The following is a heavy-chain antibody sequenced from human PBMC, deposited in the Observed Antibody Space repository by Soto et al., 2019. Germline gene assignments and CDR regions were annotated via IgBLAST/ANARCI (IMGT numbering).Heavy chain of an antibody. Sequence: QVQLVESGGGVVQPGRSLRLSCAASGFTFSNYAMHWVRQAPGKGLEWVAVISHDGYNKYYPDSVKGRFTISRDSSKNTLYLQMNSLRVEDTAVYSCARDSGSSRYFGMDVWGQGTTVTVS. CDR2: ISHDGYNK. V-gene: IGHV3-30-3*01. D-gene: IGHD6-13*01. CDR1: GFTFSNYA. CDR3: ARDSGSSRYFGMDV. J-gene: IGHJ6*02.